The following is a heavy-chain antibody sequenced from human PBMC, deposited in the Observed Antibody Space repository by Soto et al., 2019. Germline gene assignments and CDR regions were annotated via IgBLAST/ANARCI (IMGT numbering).Heavy chain of an antibody. CDR3: ARDRIYSSSWHDY. J-gene: IGHJ4*02. Sequence: QVQLVESGGGVVQPGRSLRLSCAASGFTFSSYAMHWVRQAPGKGLEWVAVISYDGSNKYYADSVKGRFTISRDNSKNTLYLRMNSLRAEDTAVYYCARDRIYSSSWHDYWGQGTLVTVSS. CDR1: GFTFSSYA. V-gene: IGHV3-30-3*01. CDR2: ISYDGSNK. D-gene: IGHD6-13*01.